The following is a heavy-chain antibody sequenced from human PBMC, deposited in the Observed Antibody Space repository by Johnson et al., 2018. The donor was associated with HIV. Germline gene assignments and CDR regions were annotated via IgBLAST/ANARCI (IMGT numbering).Heavy chain of an antibody. D-gene: IGHD6-13*01. CDR3: AYPIATTAFEAFDI. Sequence: VQLVESGGGLVQPGGSLRLSCAASGFTVSSNYMNCVRQAPGKGLEWVSTLYIGYSTYYADSVKDRFIISRDNSKNTLYLQMNSLRAEDTAVYYCAYPIATTAFEAFDIWGRGTMVTVSS. J-gene: IGHJ3*02. CDR2: LYIGYST. V-gene: IGHV3-66*01. CDR1: GFTVSSNY.